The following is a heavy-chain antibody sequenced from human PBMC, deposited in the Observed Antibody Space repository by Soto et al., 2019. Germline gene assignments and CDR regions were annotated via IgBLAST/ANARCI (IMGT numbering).Heavy chain of an antibody. CDR2: IYYSGSI. Sequence: SETLSLTCTVSGGSISSGGYYWSWIRQHPGKGLEWIGYIYYSGSIYYNPSLKSRVTISVDTSKNQFSLKLSSVTAADTAVYYCARDNFNGSVRFAFDYWGQGTLVTVSS. V-gene: IGHV4-31*03. CDR1: GGSISSGGYY. CDR3: ARDNFNGSVRFAFDY. D-gene: IGHD3-10*01. J-gene: IGHJ4*02.